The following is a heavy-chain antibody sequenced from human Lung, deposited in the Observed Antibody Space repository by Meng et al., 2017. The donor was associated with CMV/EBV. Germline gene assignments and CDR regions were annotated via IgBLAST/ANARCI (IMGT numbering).Heavy chain of an antibody. V-gene: IGHV3-11*04. CDR1: GFSFSDYY. D-gene: IGHD5-24*01. Sequence: GESLKISCEGSGFSFSDYYMIWIRQAPGKGLEWLAYISSSGNSIYYTDSVGGRFTISRDNARNSLYLQMNSLGYEDTAMYYCARARFDGGMDVWGQGTTVTVSS. CDR2: ISSSGNSI. J-gene: IGHJ6*02. CDR3: ARARFDGGMDV.